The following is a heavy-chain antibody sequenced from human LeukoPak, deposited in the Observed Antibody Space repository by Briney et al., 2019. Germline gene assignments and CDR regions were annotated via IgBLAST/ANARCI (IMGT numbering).Heavy chain of an antibody. CDR2: MKPNSGNT. J-gene: IGHJ5*02. CDR3: ARVRADYSSSWYGNWFDP. V-gene: IGHV1-8*01. Sequence: SSVKVSSKASGYTFTSYDINWVRQATGQGLEWMEWMKPNSGNTGYAQKFQGRVTMTRNTSISTAYMELSSLRSEDTAVYYCARVRADYSSSWYGNWFDPWGQGTLVTVSS. CDR1: GYTFTSYD. D-gene: IGHD6-13*01.